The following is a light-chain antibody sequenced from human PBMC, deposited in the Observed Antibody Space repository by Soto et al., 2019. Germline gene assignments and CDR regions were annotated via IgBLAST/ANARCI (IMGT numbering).Light chain of an antibody. J-gene: IGKJ1*01. V-gene: IGKV4-1*01. Sequence: DIVMTQSPDSLAVSLGERATINCKSSQNVFYSSNNKNYLAWYQQRPGQPPKLLIYWASTRESGVPDRFSGSGSGTDFTLTITSLQAEDVAVYYCLQYYGTPRTFGQGTKVEIK. CDR2: WAS. CDR1: QNVFYSSNNKNY. CDR3: LQYYGTPRT.